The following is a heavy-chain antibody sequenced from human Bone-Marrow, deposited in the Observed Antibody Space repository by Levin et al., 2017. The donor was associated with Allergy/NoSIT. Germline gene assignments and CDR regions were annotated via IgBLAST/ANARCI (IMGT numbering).Heavy chain of an antibody. D-gene: IGHD6-13*01. CDR3: AKDMGRAAASPVDY. J-gene: IGHJ4*02. CDR2: ISWNSGSI. V-gene: IGHV3-9*01. Sequence: AGGSLRLSCAASGFTFDDYAMHWVRQAPGKGLEWVSGISWNSGSIGYADSVKGRFTISRDNAKNSLYLQMNSLRAEDTALYYCAKDMGRAAASPVDYWGQGTLVTVSS. CDR1: GFTFDDYA.